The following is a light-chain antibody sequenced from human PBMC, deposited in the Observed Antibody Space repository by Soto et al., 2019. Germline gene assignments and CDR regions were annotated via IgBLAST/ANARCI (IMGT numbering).Light chain of an antibody. CDR1: QSVSSSH. CDR2: GAS. V-gene: IGKV3-20*01. Sequence: EIVLTQSPGTLSLSPGERATLSCRASQSVSSSHLAWYQQKPGQAPKLLIYGASSRATGIPGRCSGSGSGTDFTLTISRLEPADFAVYYCQQYGRSPFTFGPGTKVDIK. CDR3: QQYGRSPFT. J-gene: IGKJ3*01.